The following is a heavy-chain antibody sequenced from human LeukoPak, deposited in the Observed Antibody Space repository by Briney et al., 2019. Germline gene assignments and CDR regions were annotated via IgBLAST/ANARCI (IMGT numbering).Heavy chain of an antibody. V-gene: IGHV1-46*01. J-gene: IGHJ3*02. CDR3: ARGGRERYSSGWTDAFDI. CDR1: GYTFTSYD. D-gene: IGHD6-19*01. Sequence: ASVKVSCKASGYTFTSYDMHWVRQAPGQGLEWMGIINPSGDSTSYAQKFQGRVTMTRDTSTSTVYMELSSLSSEDTAVYYCARGGRERYSSGWTDAFDIWGQGTMVTVSS. CDR2: INPSGDST.